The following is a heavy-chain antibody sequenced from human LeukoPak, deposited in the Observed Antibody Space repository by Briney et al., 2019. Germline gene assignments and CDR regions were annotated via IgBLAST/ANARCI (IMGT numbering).Heavy chain of an antibody. CDR2: INHSGST. Sequence: SETLSLTCAVYGGSFSGYYWSWIRQPPGKGLEWIGEINHSGSTNYNPSLKSRVTISVDTSKNQFSLKLSSVTAADTAVYYCARLPDLVVVPAAMGGYFDYWGQGTLVTVSS. CDR1: GGSFSGYY. D-gene: IGHD2-2*01. V-gene: IGHV4-34*01. CDR3: ARLPDLVVVPAAMGGYFDY. J-gene: IGHJ4*02.